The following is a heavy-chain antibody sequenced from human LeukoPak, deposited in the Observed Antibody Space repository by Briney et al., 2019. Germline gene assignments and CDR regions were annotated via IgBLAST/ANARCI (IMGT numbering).Heavy chain of an antibody. D-gene: IGHD2-15*01. V-gene: IGHV1-8*01. CDR3: AREYCSGGSCSWFDP. Sequence: ASVEVSCKTSGYAFISYDINWVRQAAGQGLEWMGWINPNNGNTGYAQKFQGRVTMTRDTSINTVYMELSSLRSEDTAVYYCAREYCSGGSCSWFDPWGQGTLVTVSS. CDR2: INPNNGNT. CDR1: GYAFISYD. J-gene: IGHJ5*02.